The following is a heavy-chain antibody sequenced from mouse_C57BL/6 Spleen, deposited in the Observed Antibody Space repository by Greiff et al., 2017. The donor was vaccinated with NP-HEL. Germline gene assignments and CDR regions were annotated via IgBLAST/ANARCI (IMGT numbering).Heavy chain of an antibody. CDR1: GYTFTSYW. J-gene: IGHJ1*03. Sequence: EVQLQQSGTVLARPGASVKMSCKTSGYTFTSYWMHWVKQRPGQGLEWIGAIYPGNSDTSYKQKFKGKAKLTAVTSASTAYMELSSLTNEDSAFYYCTRRRYYYGSPGYFDVWGTGTTVTVAS. CDR3: TRRRYYYGSPGYFDV. D-gene: IGHD1-1*01. CDR2: IYPGNSDT. V-gene: IGHV1-5*01.